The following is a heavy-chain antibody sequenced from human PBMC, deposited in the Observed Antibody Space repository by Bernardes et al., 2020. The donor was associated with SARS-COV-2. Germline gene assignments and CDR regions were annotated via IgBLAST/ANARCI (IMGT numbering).Heavy chain of an antibody. CDR2: IWYDGSNK. Sequence: GGSLRLSCAASGFTFSSYGMHWVRQAPGKGLEWVAVIWYDGSNKYYADSVKGRFTISRDNSKNTLYLQMNSLRAEDTAVYYCARGDRDLLWFGELLYYFDYWGQGTLVTVSS. CDR3: ARGDRDLLWFGELLYYFDY. CDR1: GFTFSSYG. V-gene: IGHV3-33*01. D-gene: IGHD3-10*01. J-gene: IGHJ4*02.